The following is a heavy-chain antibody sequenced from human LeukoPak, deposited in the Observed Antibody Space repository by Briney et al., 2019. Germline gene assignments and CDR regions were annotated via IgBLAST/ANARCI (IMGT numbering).Heavy chain of an antibody. J-gene: IGHJ4*02. V-gene: IGHV3-23*01. CDR1: GFTFSSYA. CDR3: AKDHGWLTQGHDY. D-gene: IGHD5-24*01. Sequence: GGSLRLSCAASGFTFSSYAMSWVRQAPGKGLEWVSAISGSGGSTYYADSVRGRFTISRDNSKNTLYLQMNSLRAEDTAVYYCAKDHGWLTQGHDYWGQGTLVTVSS. CDR2: ISGSGGST.